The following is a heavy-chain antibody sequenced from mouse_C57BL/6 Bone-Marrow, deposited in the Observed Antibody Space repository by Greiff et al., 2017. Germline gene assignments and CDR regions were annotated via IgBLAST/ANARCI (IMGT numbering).Heavy chain of an antibody. Sequence: EVQLVESGAELVKPGASVKLSCTASGFNIKDYYIHWVKQRTEQGLEWIGRIDPEDGETKYAPKFQDKATITADTSSNTAYLQLSSLTSEDTAVYYCTRSLIYYGTNYWGQGTTLTVSS. J-gene: IGHJ2*01. CDR1: GFNIKDYY. CDR2: IDPEDGET. D-gene: IGHD1-1*01. CDR3: TRSLIYYGTNY. V-gene: IGHV14-2*01.